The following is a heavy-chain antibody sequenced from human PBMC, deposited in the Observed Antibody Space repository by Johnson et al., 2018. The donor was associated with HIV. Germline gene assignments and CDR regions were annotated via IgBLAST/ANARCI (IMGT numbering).Heavy chain of an antibody. CDR3: ARDQHDSYGGWWYGAFDI. D-gene: IGHD5-18*01. V-gene: IGHV3-30*04. Sequence: VQLVESGGGVVQPGRSLRLSCAASGFTFRSYAMHWVRQAPGKGLEWVAVISYDGSNKYYADSVKGRFTITRDNSKNTLYLEMNTLRAEDTAVYYCARDQHDSYGGWWYGAFDIWGQGTRVTVSS. CDR1: GFTFRSYA. J-gene: IGHJ3*02. CDR2: ISYDGSNK.